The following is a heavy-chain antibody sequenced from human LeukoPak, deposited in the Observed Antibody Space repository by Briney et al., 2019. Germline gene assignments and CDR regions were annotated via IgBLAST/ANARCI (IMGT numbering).Heavy chain of an antibody. CDR3: ARAPGGDDAFDI. J-gene: IGHJ3*02. CDR2: INPSGGST. D-gene: IGHD2-21*02. V-gene: IGHV1-46*01. CDR1: GYTLTELS. Sequence: ASVKVSCKVSGYTLTELSMHWVRQAPGQGLEWMGIINPSGGSTSYAQKFQGRVTMTRDTSTSTVYMELSSLRSEDTAVYYCARAPGGDDAFDIWGQGTMVTVSS.